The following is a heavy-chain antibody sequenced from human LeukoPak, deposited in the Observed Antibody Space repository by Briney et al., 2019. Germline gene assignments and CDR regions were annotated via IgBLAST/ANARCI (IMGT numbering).Heavy chain of an antibody. CDR2: ISGSGDST. D-gene: IGHD6-19*01. Sequence: GGSLRLSCAASGFTFSNYAMRWVRQAPGKGLEWVSGISGSGDSTYYADSVKGRFTISRDNSKNTLYLQMNSLRAEDTALYYCARVGSAWYGGWFDPWGQGTLVTVSS. V-gene: IGHV3-23*01. J-gene: IGHJ5*02. CDR3: ARVGSAWYGGWFDP. CDR1: GFTFSNYA.